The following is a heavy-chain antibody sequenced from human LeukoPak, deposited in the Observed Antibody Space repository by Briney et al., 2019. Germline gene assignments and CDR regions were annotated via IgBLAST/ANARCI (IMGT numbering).Heavy chain of an antibody. J-gene: IGHJ4*02. CDR2: IYYSGST. V-gene: IGHV4-59*11. CDR1: GGSISSHY. Sequence: PSETLSLTCTVSGGSISSHYWSWIRQPPGKGLEWVGYIYYSGSTNYNPSLKGRVTISIETSKNQFSLKLSSVTAADTAVYYCARSQSSGYYYVYDYWGQGALVTVSS. D-gene: IGHD3-22*01. CDR3: ARSQSSGYYYVYDY.